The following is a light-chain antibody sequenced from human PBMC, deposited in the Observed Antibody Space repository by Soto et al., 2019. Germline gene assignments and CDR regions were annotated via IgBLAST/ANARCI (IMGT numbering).Light chain of an antibody. J-gene: IGLJ1*01. V-gene: IGLV2-11*01. CDR2: DVS. Sequence: VSGSPGQSVTISCTGTSSDVGGYNYVSWYQLHPGKAPKLMIYDVSKRPSGVPDRFSGSKSGNTASLTISGLQAEDEADYYCCSYAGSYTLYVFGTGTKVTVL. CDR1: SSDVGGYNY. CDR3: CSYAGSYTLYV.